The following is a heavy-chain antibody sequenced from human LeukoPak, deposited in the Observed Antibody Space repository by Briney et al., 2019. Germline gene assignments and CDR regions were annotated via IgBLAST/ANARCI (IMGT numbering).Heavy chain of an antibody. CDR3: ASLGYCSGGTCYGMDV. CDR1: GFTFSTYS. V-gene: IGHV3-21*01. J-gene: IGHJ6*02. CDR2: ISGSGGDM. D-gene: IGHD2-15*01. Sequence: PGGSLRLSCAASGFTFSTYSMSWVRQAPGKGLEWVSSISGSGGDMYYTASLKGRFTISRDNAKNSLSLQMNSLTGEDTAVYYCASLGYCSGGTCYGMDVWGQGTTVTVSS.